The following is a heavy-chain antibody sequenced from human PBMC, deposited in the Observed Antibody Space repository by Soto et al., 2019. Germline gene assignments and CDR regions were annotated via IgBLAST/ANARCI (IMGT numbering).Heavy chain of an antibody. V-gene: IGHV1-3*04. J-gene: IGHJ5*02. CDR2: INTGNGNT. Sequence: QVQLVQSGAEVKKPGVSVKVACKASGITYTTYAIHWVRQAPGQGLEWMGWINTGNGNTRYSQRFQGRVTLTTDTSASTAYMDVSSLTSEDTAVYYCARAISGYVSWGQGTLITVSS. CDR3: ARAISGYVS. CDR1: GITYTTYA. D-gene: IGHD5-12*01.